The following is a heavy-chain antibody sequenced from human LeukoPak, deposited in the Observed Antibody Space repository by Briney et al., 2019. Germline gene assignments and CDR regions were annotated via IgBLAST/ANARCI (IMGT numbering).Heavy chain of an antibody. J-gene: IGHJ4*02. Sequence: SGGSLRLSCAASGFTFDDYVMHWVRQAPGKGLEWVSGISWNSGTIGYADSVKGRFTISRDNAKTSLYLQMNSLRAEDTALYYCARDPGYSSTLDYWGQGTLVTVSS. D-gene: IGHD6-13*01. V-gene: IGHV3-9*01. CDR3: ARDPGYSSTLDY. CDR2: ISWNSGTI. CDR1: GFTFDDYV.